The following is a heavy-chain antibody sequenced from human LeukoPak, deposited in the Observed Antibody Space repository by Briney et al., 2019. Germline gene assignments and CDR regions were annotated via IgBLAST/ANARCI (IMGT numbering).Heavy chain of an antibody. V-gene: IGHV3-21*01. Sequence: GGALRLSCAASGFPFDTYPMNWVRQAPGKGLEWVASISSSNSFKNYADSVKGRFTISRDNAQNSLYLQMSSLRAEDTGLYYCATMGEQWLLKDIWGQGTMVIVSS. CDR2: ISSSNSFK. CDR3: ATMGEQWLLKDI. J-gene: IGHJ3*02. D-gene: IGHD6-19*01. CDR1: GFPFDTYP.